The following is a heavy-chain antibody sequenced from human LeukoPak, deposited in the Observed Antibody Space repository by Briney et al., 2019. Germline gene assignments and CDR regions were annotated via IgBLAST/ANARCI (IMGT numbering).Heavy chain of an antibody. V-gene: IGHV3-30*04. CDR3: ARRPKRWLQPYYFDY. CDR2: ISYDGSNK. Sequence: GGSLRLSCAASGFTFSSYAMHWVRQAPGKGLEWVAVISYDGSNKYYADSVKGRFTISRDNSKNTLYLQMNSLRAEDTAVYYCARRPKRWLQPYYFDYWGQGTLVTVSS. CDR1: GFTFSSYA. J-gene: IGHJ4*02. D-gene: IGHD5-24*01.